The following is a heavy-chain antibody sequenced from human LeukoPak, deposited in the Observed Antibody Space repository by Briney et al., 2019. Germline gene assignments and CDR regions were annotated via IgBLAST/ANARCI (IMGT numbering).Heavy chain of an antibody. Sequence: GASVKVSCKASGYTFTNYAMNWVRQAPGQGLEWMGWINTNTGNPTYAQGFTGRFVFSLDTSVSTAYLQISSLKAEDTAVYYCARDRNSYYYDSSGLDWAQGTLVTVSS. V-gene: IGHV7-4-1*02. D-gene: IGHD3-22*01. J-gene: IGHJ4*02. CDR2: INTNTGNP. CDR1: GYTFTNYA. CDR3: ARDRNSYYYDSSGLD.